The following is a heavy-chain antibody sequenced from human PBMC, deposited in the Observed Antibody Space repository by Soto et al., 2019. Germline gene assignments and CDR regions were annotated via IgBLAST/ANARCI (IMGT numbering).Heavy chain of an antibody. CDR3: ARDPYYYDSSGSNFDY. CDR1: GGTFSSYA. V-gene: IGHV1-69*13. D-gene: IGHD3-22*01. Sequence: GASVKVSCKASGGTFSSYAISWVRQAPGQGLEWMGGIIPIFGTANYAQKFQGRVTITADESTSTAYMELSSLRSEDTAVYYCARDPYYYDSSGSNFDYWGQGTLVTAPQ. J-gene: IGHJ4*02. CDR2: IIPIFGTA.